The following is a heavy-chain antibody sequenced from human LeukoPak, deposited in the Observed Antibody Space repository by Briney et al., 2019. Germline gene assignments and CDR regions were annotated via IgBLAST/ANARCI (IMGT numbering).Heavy chain of an antibody. J-gene: IGHJ5*02. Sequence: ASVKVSCKASGYTFTSYDINWVRQATGQGLEWMGWTNPNSGNTGYAQKFQGRVTMTRNSSISTAYMELSSLRSEDTAVYYCARGSIVVVPAAKYNWFDPWGQGTLVTVSS. D-gene: IGHD2-2*01. CDR1: GYTFTSYD. CDR2: TNPNSGNT. V-gene: IGHV1-8*01. CDR3: ARGSIVVVPAAKYNWFDP.